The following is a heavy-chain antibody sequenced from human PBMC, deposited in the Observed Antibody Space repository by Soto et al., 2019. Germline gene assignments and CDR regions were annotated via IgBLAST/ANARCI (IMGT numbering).Heavy chain of an antibody. CDR3: ARDLGSGYDPGDY. J-gene: IGHJ4*02. CDR1: GGTFNSYG. Sequence: QVQLVQSGAAVKKPGSSVKVSCKASGGTFNSYGFNGVRQAPGQGLEWMGGIISIFGTPNYGQTFQGRVTITADESTSTGFMELSSLTSEDTAIYYCARDLGSGYDPGDYWGQGTLVTVSS. V-gene: IGHV1-69*12. D-gene: IGHD5-12*01. CDR2: IISIFGTP.